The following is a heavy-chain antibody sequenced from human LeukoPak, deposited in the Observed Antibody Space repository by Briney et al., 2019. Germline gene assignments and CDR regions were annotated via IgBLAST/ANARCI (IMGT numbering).Heavy chain of an antibody. Sequence: GGSLRLSCAASGFSFSDYGMHWVRQAPGKGLEWVAFLRIDGYNTYYADSVKGRFTISRDTSNKMVYLQMNSLRTEDMAIYYCAKDRAGNSWNFDYWGQGTLVAVSS. V-gene: IGHV3-30*02. CDR1: GFSFSDYG. CDR2: LRIDGYNT. CDR3: AKDRAGNSWNFDY. J-gene: IGHJ4*02. D-gene: IGHD6-13*01.